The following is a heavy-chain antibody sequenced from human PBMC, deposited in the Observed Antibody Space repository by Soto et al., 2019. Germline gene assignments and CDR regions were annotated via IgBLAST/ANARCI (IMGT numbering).Heavy chain of an antibody. D-gene: IGHD3-10*01. CDR2: FDGEDGQT. V-gene: IGHV1-24*01. CDR3: GIPGATCHLDY. CDR1: GYSFSERS. J-gene: IGHJ4*01. Sequence: QVQLVQSGAEVKEPGASVKVSCKVSGYSFSERSMHWVRQTPEKGLEWMGSFDGEDGQTMYAQKFQGRVTMTEDTSADTAYMELSSLRSDDTAVYYCGIPGATCHLDYWGHGSRVTVSS.